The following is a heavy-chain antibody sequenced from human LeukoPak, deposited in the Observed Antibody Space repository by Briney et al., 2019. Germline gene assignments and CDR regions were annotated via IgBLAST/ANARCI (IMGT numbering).Heavy chain of an antibody. CDR3: AKDPIFSGSYGVFDY. Sequence: PGGSLRLFCAASGFTFSSCAMSWVRQAPGKGLERVSTIIDSGNSIYYADSAEGRFTISRDNSKNTLYLQMNSLRAGDTAVYYCAKDPIFSGSYGVFDYWGLGTLVTVSS. CDR2: IIDSGNSI. V-gene: IGHV3-23*01. D-gene: IGHD1-26*01. J-gene: IGHJ4*02. CDR1: GFTFSSCA.